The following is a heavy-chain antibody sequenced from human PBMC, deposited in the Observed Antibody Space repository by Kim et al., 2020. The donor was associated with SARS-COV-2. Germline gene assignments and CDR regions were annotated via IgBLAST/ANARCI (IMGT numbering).Heavy chain of an antibody. CDR1: GFTFSSYA. CDR3: ARETQTVVGGAFDI. Sequence: GGSLRLSCAASGFTFSSYAMHWVRQAPGKGLEWVAVISYDGSNKYYADSVKGRFTISRDNSKNTLYLQMNSLRAEDTAVYYCARETQTVVGGAFDIWGQG. D-gene: IGHD2-15*01. V-gene: IGHV3-30-3*01. J-gene: IGHJ3*02. CDR2: ISYDGSNK.